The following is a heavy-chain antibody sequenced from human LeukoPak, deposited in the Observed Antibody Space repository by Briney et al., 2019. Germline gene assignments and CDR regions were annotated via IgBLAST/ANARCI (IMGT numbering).Heavy chain of an antibody. D-gene: IGHD5-12*01. Sequence: GASVKVSCKVSGYTLTELSMHWVRQAPGKGLEWMGGFDPEDGETIYAQKFQGRVTMTGDTSTDTAYMELSSLRSEDTAVYYCARDDGGLRSWGQGTLVTVSS. CDR3: ARDDGGLRS. J-gene: IGHJ4*02. CDR2: FDPEDGET. CDR1: GYTLTELS. V-gene: IGHV1-24*01.